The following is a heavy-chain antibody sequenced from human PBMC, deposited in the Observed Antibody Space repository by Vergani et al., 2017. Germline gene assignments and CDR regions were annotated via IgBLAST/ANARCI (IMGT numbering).Heavy chain of an antibody. D-gene: IGHD1-26*01. CDR3: AKDFVGHSGSYLGYFDY. CDR1: GFTFSSYG. J-gene: IGHJ4*02. Sequence: QVQLVESGGGVVQPGRSLRLSCAASGFTFSSYGMHWVRQAPGKGLEGVAVISYDGSNKYYADSVKGRFTISRDNSKNTLYLQMNSLRAEDTAVYYCAKDFVGHSGSYLGYFDYWGQGTLVTVSS. V-gene: IGHV3-30*18. CDR2: ISYDGSNK.